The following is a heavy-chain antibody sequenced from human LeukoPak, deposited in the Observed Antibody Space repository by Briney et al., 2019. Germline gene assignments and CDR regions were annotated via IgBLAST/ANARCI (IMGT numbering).Heavy chain of an antibody. CDR3: ARHLLWFGMTYYFDY. V-gene: IGHV4-34*01. Sequence: SETLSLTCAVYGGSFSGYYWSWIRQPPGKGLEWNGEINHSGSTNYNPSLKSRVTTSVDTSKNQFSLKLSSVTAADTAVYYCARHLLWFGMTYYFDYWGQGTLVTVSS. J-gene: IGHJ4*02. CDR1: GGSFSGYY. D-gene: IGHD3-10*01. CDR2: INHSGST.